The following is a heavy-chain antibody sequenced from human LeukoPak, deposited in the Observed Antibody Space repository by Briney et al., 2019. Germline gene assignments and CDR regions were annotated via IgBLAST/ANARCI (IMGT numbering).Heavy chain of an antibody. CDR2: INAGNGNT. CDR3: ARFYSSSWDAFDY. CDR1: GYTFTSYA. V-gene: IGHV1-3*01. J-gene: IGHJ4*02. Sequence: ASVKVSCKASGYTFTSYAMHWVRQAPGQRLEWMGWINAGNGNTKYSQKFQGRDTITRDTSASTAYMELSSLRSEDTAVYYCARFYSSSWDAFDYWGQGTLVTVSS. D-gene: IGHD6-13*01.